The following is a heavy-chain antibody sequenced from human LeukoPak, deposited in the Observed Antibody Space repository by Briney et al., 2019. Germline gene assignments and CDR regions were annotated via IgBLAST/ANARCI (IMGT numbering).Heavy chain of an antibody. CDR3: ARDYYYGMDV. J-gene: IGHJ6*02. CDR1: GDSVSSNSAA. Sequence: SQTLSLTCAISGDSVSSNSAAWNWIRQSPSRGLEWLGRTYYRYKWYNDYAVSVESLITINPDSSKNQFSLQLSSVTPEDTAVYYCARDYYYGMDVWGQGTTVTVSS. V-gene: IGHV6-1*01. CDR2: TYYRYKWYN.